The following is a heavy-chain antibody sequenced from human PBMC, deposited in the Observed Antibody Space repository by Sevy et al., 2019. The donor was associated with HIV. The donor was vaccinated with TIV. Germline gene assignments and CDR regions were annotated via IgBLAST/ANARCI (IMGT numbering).Heavy chain of an antibody. J-gene: IGHJ4*02. D-gene: IGHD1-1*01. CDR3: TRREVQLWPSGFDY. Sequence: SESLSLTCTVSGDSISSYYWSWIRQPAGKGLEWIGRIYTSGRTNYNPSLKSRVTMSVDTSKNQSSLKLRSVTAADTATCFCTRREVQLWPSGFDYWGQGTLVTVSS. CDR2: IYTSGRT. V-gene: IGHV4-4*07. CDR1: GDSISSYY.